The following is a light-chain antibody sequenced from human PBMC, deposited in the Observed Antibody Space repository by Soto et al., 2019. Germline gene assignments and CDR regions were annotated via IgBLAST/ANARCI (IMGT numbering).Light chain of an antibody. CDR1: SSNIESHT. J-gene: IGLJ1*01. CDR2: SNS. CDR3: GAWDDSLNGYV. Sequence: QPVLTQPPSASGTPGQRVTISCSGSSSNIESHTVNWYQQVPGTAPKLLIYSNSQRSSGVPDRFSGSKSGTSASLAISGVQSEDEADYYCGAWDDSLNGYVFGTGTKVTVL. V-gene: IGLV1-44*01.